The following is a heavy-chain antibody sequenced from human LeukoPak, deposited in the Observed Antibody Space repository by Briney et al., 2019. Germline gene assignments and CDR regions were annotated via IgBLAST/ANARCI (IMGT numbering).Heavy chain of an antibody. Sequence: GGSLRLSCAASGFTFSKAWMTWVRQAPGKGLEWVGRIKSKTDGGTTDYPAPAKGRFTISRDDSKNTLFPQMNSLITEDTAVYYCTTVGSSWGFDFWGQGTLVTVSS. D-gene: IGHD6-13*01. V-gene: IGHV3-15*01. J-gene: IGHJ4*02. CDR2: IKSKTDGGTT. CDR3: TTVGSSWGFDF. CDR1: GFTFSKAW.